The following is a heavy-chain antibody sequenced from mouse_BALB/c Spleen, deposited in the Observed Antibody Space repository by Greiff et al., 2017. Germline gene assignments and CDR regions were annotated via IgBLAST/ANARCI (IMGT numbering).Heavy chain of an antibody. V-gene: IGHV3-6*02. CDR1: GYSITSGYY. CDR3: ASYGNYGGAMDY. Sequence: EVKLQESGPGLVKPSQSLSLTCSVTGYSITSGYYWNWIRQFPGNKLEWMGYISYDGSNNYNPSLKNRISITRDTSKNQFFLKLNSVTTEDTATYYCASYGNYGGAMDYWGQGTSVTVSS. J-gene: IGHJ4*01. D-gene: IGHD2-1*01. CDR2: ISYDGSN.